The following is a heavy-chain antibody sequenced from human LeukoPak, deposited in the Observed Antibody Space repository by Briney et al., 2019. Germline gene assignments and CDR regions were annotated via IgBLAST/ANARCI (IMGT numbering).Heavy chain of an antibody. CDR3: ARGLDYGLDY. CDR2: IYSGGST. V-gene: IGHV3-53*01. J-gene: IGHJ4*02. D-gene: IGHD4-17*01. Sequence: PGGSLRLSCAASGFTFSSSAMSWVRQAPGKGLEWVSVIYSGGSTYYADSVKGRFTISRDNSKNTLYLQMNSLRAEDTAVYYCARGLDYGLDYWGQGTLVTVSS. CDR1: GFTFSSSA.